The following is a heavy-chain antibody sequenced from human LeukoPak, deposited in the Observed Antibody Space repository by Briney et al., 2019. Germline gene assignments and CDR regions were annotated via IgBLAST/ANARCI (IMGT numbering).Heavy chain of an antibody. Sequence: GGSLRLSCAASGFTVSSNDMSWVRQAPGKGLEWVSLIYSGRSTYYADSVKGRFIISRDNSKNTLYLQMNSLRAEDTAVYYCARYSGTFSNSYFDCWGQGTLVTVSS. CDR2: IYSGRST. J-gene: IGHJ4*02. V-gene: IGHV3-66*01. CDR1: GFTVSSND. CDR3: ARYSGTFSNSYFDC. D-gene: IGHD1-26*01.